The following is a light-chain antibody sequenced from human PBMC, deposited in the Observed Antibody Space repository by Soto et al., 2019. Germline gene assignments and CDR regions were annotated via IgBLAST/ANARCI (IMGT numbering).Light chain of an antibody. CDR1: SSNIGNNY. CDR2: DNN. V-gene: IGLV1-51*01. J-gene: IGLJ2*01. CDR3: GTWDSSLSAGGV. Sequence: QSVLTQPPSVSGAPGQRVTISCSGSSSNIGNNYVSWYQQLPGTAPKLLIYDNNKRPSGIPDRFSGSKSGTSATLGITGLRTGEEADYYCGTWDSSLSAGGVFGGGTKLTVL.